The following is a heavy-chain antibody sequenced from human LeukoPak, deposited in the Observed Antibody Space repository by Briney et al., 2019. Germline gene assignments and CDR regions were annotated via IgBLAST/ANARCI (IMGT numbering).Heavy chain of an antibody. CDR3: AKSITMVRGAPRAFDI. J-gene: IGHJ3*02. Sequence: SETLSLTCAVYGGSFSGYYWSWIRQPPGKGLEWIGEINHSGSTNYNPSLKSRVTISVDTSKNQISLKLSPVTAADTAVYYCAKSITMVRGAPRAFDIWGQGTMVTVSS. CDR2: INHSGST. CDR1: GGSFSGYY. V-gene: IGHV4-34*01. D-gene: IGHD3-10*01.